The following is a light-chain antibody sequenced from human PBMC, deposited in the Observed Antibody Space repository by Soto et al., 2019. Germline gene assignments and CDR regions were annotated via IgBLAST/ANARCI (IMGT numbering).Light chain of an antibody. Sequence: IQLTQSPSSLSASVGDRVTITCRASQGISTYLAWYQQKPGKAPKLLIFPASTLQSGVPSRFSGSGSGTDFTLTISSLQPEDFATYSCQQLNTYPRTFGQGTKVEIK. CDR2: PAS. V-gene: IGKV1-9*01. J-gene: IGKJ1*01. CDR1: QGISTY. CDR3: QQLNTYPRT.